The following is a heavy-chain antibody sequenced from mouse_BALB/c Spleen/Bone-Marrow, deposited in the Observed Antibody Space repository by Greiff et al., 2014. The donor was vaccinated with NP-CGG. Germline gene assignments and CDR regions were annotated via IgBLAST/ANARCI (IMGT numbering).Heavy chain of an antibody. CDR3: ARENYGRGYYFDY. CDR1: GYTFTEYT. Sequence: LQQSGPELVKPGTSVKISCKTSGYTFTEYTMHWVKQSLGKSLEWIGGINPNNGGSNYNQKFKGKATLTVDKSSSTAYMEFRSLTSEDSAVYYCARENYGRGYYFDYWGQGATLTVSS. CDR2: INPNNGGS. V-gene: IGHV1-18*01. J-gene: IGHJ2*01. D-gene: IGHD1-1*01.